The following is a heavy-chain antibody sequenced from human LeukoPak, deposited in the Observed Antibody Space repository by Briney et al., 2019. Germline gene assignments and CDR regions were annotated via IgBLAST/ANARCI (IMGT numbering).Heavy chain of an antibody. CDR2: ISSSGSTI. D-gene: IGHD5-18*01. CDR3: ARALDLRGYSYGSTDY. Sequence: GGSLRLSCAASGFTFSDYYMTWIRQAPGKGLEWVSYISSSGSTIYYADSVEGRFTISRDNAKNSLYLQMNSLRAEDTAVYYCARALDLRGYSYGSTDYWGQGTLVTVSS. J-gene: IGHJ4*02. CDR1: GFTFSDYY. V-gene: IGHV3-11*04.